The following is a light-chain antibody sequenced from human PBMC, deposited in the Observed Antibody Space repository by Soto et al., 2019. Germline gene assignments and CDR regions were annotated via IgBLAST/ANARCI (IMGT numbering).Light chain of an antibody. CDR3: STWDDSLNGLI. CDR1: SSNIKTNG. Sequence: QSVLAQPPSASGTPGQTVTISCSGGSSNIKTNGVSWYQQVPGAAPKLLIYSNSQRPSGAPDRFSGSKSGTSASVAISGLQSEDEATYHCSTWDDSLNGLIFGGGTQLTVL. J-gene: IGLJ2*01. CDR2: SNS. V-gene: IGLV1-44*01.